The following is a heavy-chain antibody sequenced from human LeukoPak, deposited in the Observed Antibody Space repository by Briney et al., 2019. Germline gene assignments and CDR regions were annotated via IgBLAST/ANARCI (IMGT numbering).Heavy chain of an antibody. Sequence: ASVKVSYKASGYTFTGYYMHWVRQAPGQGLEWMGWINPNSGGTNYAQKFQGRVTMTRDTSISTAYMELSRLRSDDTAVYYCARVLVVPAADYFDYWGQGTLVTVSS. CDR3: ARVLVVPAADYFDY. CDR1: GYTFTGYY. J-gene: IGHJ4*02. CDR2: INPNSGGT. D-gene: IGHD2-2*01. V-gene: IGHV1-2*02.